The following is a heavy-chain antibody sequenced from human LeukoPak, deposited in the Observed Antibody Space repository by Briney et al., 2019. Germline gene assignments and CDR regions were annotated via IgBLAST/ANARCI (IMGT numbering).Heavy chain of an antibody. CDR3: VKGSGTNDYGMDT. CDR1: GFTFNRCG. Sequence: GGSLRLSCAASGFTFNRCGMHWVRQAPGKGLEWVAVIVYDGSHQYYTDSVKGRFTISRDNSKNTVFLQMDSLRAEDTGVYYCVKGSGTNDYGMDTWGQGTLVTVSS. J-gene: IGHJ5*02. V-gene: IGHV3-30*18. CDR2: IVYDGSHQ. D-gene: IGHD4-17*01.